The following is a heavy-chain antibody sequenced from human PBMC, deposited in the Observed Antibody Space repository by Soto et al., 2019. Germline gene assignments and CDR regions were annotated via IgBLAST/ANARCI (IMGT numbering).Heavy chain of an antibody. Sequence: GGSLRLSCAASGFTFSSYAMSWVRQAPGKGLEWVSGISGSGGSTYYADSVKGRFTISRDNSKDTLYLQMNSLRAEDTAVYYCAKDPYCYDSSGQPPPDYWGQGTLVTVSS. V-gene: IGHV3-23*01. CDR3: AKDPYCYDSSGQPPPDY. CDR1: GFTFSSYA. D-gene: IGHD3-22*01. J-gene: IGHJ4*02. CDR2: ISGSGGST.